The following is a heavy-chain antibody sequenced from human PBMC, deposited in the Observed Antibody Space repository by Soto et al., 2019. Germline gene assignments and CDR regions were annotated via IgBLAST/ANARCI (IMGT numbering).Heavy chain of an antibody. CDR3: ATRLAKGYCSGGSCYSW. CDR1: GFTFSSYS. Sequence: PGGSLRLSCAASGFTFSSYSMNWVRQAPGKGLEWVSSISSSSYIYYADSVKGRFTISRDNAKNSLYLQMNSLRAEDTAVYYCATRLAKGYCSGGSCYSWWGQGTLVTVSS. CDR2: ISSSSYI. J-gene: IGHJ4*02. D-gene: IGHD2-15*01. V-gene: IGHV3-21*01.